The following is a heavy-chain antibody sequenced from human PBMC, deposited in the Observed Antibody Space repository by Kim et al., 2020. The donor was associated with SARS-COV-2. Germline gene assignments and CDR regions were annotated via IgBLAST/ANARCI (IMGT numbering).Heavy chain of an antibody. J-gene: IGHJ4*02. V-gene: IGHV4-39*01. D-gene: IGHD2-2*02. CDR2: IYYSGST. CDR1: GGSISSSSYY. Sequence: SETLSLTCTVSGGSISSSSYYWGWIRQPPGKGLEWIGSIYYSGSTYYNPSLKSRVTISVDTSKNQFSLKLSSVTAADTAVYYCAKTGPYCSSTSCYNRSIFGVVTPFDYWGQGTLVTVSS. CDR3: AKTGPYCSSTSCYNRSIFGVVTPFDY.